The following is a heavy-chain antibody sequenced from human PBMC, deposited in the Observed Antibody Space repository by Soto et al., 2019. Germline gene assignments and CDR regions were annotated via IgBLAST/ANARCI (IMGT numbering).Heavy chain of an antibody. D-gene: IGHD5-18*01. CDR2: ISAYNGNT. CDR3: ARDEIGTAMVTEVLGMDV. Sequence: QVQLVQSGAEVKKPGASVKVSCKASGYTFTSYGISWVRQAPGQGLEWMGWISAYNGNTNYAQKLQGRVTMTTDTSTSTAYMELRSLRSDDTDVYYCARDEIGTAMVTEVLGMDVWGQGTTVTVSS. CDR1: GYTFTSYG. V-gene: IGHV1-18*01. J-gene: IGHJ6*02.